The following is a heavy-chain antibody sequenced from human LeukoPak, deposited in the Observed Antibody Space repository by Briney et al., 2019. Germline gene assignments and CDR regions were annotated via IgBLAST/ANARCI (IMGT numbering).Heavy chain of an antibody. Sequence: ASVKVSCKASGYTFTSYDINWVRQAPGQGLEWMGWISAYNGNTNYAQKLQGRVTMTTDTSTSTAYMELRSLRSDDTAVYYCAREASSGWYRAQFDYWGQGTLVTVSS. V-gene: IGHV1-18*01. CDR2: ISAYNGNT. CDR3: AREASSGWYRAQFDY. CDR1: GYTFTSYD. J-gene: IGHJ4*02. D-gene: IGHD6-19*01.